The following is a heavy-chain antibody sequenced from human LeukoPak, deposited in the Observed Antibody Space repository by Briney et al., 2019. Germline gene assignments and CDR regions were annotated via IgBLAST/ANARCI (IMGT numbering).Heavy chain of an antibody. J-gene: IGHJ4*02. V-gene: IGHV4-34*01. CDR2: INHSGST. D-gene: IGHD6-19*01. Sequence: PSETLSLTCAVYGGSFSGYYWSWIRQPPGKGLEWIGEINHSGSTNYNPSLKSRVTISVDTSKNQFSLKLSSVTAADTAVYYCARAGIVVAARGDYFDYWGQGTLVTVSS. CDR1: GGSFSGYY. CDR3: ARAGIVVAARGDYFDY.